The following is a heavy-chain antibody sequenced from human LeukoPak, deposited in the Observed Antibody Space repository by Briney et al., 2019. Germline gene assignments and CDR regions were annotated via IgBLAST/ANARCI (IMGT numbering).Heavy chain of an antibody. J-gene: IGHJ3*02. CDR3: ARAENLDCSSTRCYRNNAFDI. CDR2: IYHSGST. V-gene: IGHV4-30-2*01. Sequence: PSETLSLTCAVSGGSISSGGYSWSWIRQPPGKGLEWIGYIYHSGSTYYNPSLKSRVTISVDRSKNQFSLKLSSVTAADTAVYYCARAENLDCSSTRCYRNNAFDIWGQGTMVTVSS. CDR1: GGSISSGGYS. D-gene: IGHD2-2*01.